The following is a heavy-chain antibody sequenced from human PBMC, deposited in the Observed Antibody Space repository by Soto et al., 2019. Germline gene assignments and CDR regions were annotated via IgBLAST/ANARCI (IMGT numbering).Heavy chain of an antibody. D-gene: IGHD3-10*01. CDR2: ISYSGST. Sequence: QLQLQESGPGLVKPSETLSLTCTVSGDSISSGSYYWGWIRQPPGNGLEWIASISYSGSTYYNPSPKSRVTKSVDTSKNQFSQRLRSVTAADTAVYYCSRRREGSYSDYWGQGTLVTDSS. J-gene: IGHJ4*02. CDR1: GDSISSGSYY. V-gene: IGHV4-39*01. CDR3: SRRREGSYSDY.